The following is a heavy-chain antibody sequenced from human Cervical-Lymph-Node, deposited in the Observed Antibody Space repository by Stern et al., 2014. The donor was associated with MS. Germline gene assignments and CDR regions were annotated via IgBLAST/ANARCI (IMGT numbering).Heavy chain of an antibody. Sequence: QVQLQESGPGLVKPSATLSLTCTVSGGSISSYYWSWIRQPPGKGLEWIGYIYSNGRTNYHPYLKSRVTISVDTSKNQFSLKLSSVTAADTAVYYCAREGTAAAGTGYYYYGMDVWGQGTTVTVSS. CDR3: AREGTAAAGTGYYYYGMDV. CDR1: GGSISSYY. J-gene: IGHJ6*02. V-gene: IGHV4-59*01. CDR2: IYSNGRT. D-gene: IGHD6-13*01.